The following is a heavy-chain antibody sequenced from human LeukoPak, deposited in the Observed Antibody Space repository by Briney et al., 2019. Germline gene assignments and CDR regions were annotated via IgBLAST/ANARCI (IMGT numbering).Heavy chain of an antibody. CDR1: GYTFTSYG. V-gene: IGHV1-18*01. Sequence: ASVKVSCKASGYTFTSYGISWVRQAPGQGLEWMGWISAYNGNTNYAQKLQGRVTMTTDTSTSTAYMELRSLRSDDTAVYYCAREDCSGGSGYLNWFDPWGQGTLVTVSS. J-gene: IGHJ5*02. CDR3: AREDCSGGSGYLNWFDP. D-gene: IGHD2-15*01. CDR2: ISAYNGNT.